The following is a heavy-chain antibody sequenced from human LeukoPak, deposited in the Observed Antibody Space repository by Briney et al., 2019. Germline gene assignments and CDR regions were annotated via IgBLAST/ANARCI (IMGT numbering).Heavy chain of an antibody. CDR3: ARGEAGAIDPFDY. CDR2: INHSGST. V-gene: IGHV4-34*01. Sequence: SETLSLTCAVYGGSFSGYYWSWIRQPPGKGLEWIGEINHSGSTNYNPSLKSRVTISVDTSKNQFSLKLSSVTAADTAVYYCARGEAGAIDPFDYWGQGTLVTVSS. D-gene: IGHD1-26*01. CDR1: GGSFSGYY. J-gene: IGHJ4*02.